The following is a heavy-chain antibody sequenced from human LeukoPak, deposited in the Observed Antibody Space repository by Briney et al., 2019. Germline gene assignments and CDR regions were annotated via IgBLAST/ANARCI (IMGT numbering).Heavy chain of an antibody. CDR2: IYYSGST. CDR1: GGSISSGGYY. J-gene: IGHJ5*02. CDR3: ARRDSSSWYDWFDP. V-gene: IGHV4-61*08. D-gene: IGHD6-13*01. Sequence: PSETLSLTCTVSGGSISSGGYYWTWIRQHPGKGLEWIGYIYYSGSTNYNPSLKSRDTISVDTSKNQFSLKLSSVTAADTAVYYCARRDSSSWYDWFDPWGQGTLVTVSS.